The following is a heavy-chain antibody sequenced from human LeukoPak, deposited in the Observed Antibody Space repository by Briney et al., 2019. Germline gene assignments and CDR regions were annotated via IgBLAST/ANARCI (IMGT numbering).Heavy chain of an antibody. CDR3: VSAKTCGGDCYHFDY. Sequence: GGSLRLSCAASGFSFSRSWMSWGRQAPGKGLEWVANIRPDGSDKCYVDSVRGRFIISRDNAKNSLYLQMNSLRAEDTAVYYCVSAKTCGGDCYHFDYWGQGALDTVSS. J-gene: IGHJ4*02. V-gene: IGHV3-7*03. CDR2: IRPDGSDK. D-gene: IGHD2-21*02. CDR1: GFSFSRSW.